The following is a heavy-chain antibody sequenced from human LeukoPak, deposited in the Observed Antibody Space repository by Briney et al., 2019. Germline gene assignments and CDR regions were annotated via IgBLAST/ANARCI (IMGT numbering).Heavy chain of an antibody. V-gene: IGHV4-38-2*02. CDR3: ARDLITGGDYDVHYYMDV. CDR2: IYHSGST. Sequence: SETLSLTCTVSGYSISSGYYWGWIRQPPGKGLEWIGSIYHSGSTYYNPSLKSRVTISVDTSKNQFSLKLSSVTAADTAVYYCARDLITGGDYDVHYYMDVWGKGTTVTVSS. J-gene: IGHJ6*03. D-gene: IGHD4-17*01. CDR1: GYSISSGYY.